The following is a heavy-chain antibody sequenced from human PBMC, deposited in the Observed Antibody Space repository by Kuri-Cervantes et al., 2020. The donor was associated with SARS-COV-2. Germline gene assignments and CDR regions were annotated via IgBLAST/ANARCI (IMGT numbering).Heavy chain of an antibody. CDR2: ISWDGGST. CDR3: ARGYYDILTGYQPLLY. V-gene: IGHV3-43*01. Sequence: GESLKISCAASGFTFDDYTMHWVRQAPGKGLEWVSLISWDGGSTYYADSVKGRFTISRDNAKNSLYLQMNSLRAEDTAVYYCARGYYDILTGYQPLLYWGQGTLVTVSS. J-gene: IGHJ4*02. CDR1: GFTFDDYT. D-gene: IGHD3-9*01.